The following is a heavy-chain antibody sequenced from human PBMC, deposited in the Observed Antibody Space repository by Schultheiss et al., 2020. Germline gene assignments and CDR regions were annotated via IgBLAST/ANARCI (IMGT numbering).Heavy chain of an antibody. CDR1: GFTFDDYA. CDR3: VCLAAPPS. V-gene: IGHV3-9*01. CDR2: ISWNSGSI. Sequence: GGSLRLSCAASGFTFDDYAMHWVRQAPGKGLEWVSGISWNSGSIGYADSVKGRFTISRDNSKNTLYLQMNSLRAEDTAVYYCVCLAAPPSWGQGTLVTVSS. J-gene: IGHJ4*02. D-gene: IGHD5/OR15-5a*01.